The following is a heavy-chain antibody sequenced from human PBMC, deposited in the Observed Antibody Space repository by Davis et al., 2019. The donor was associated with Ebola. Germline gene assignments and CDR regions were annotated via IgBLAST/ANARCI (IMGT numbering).Heavy chain of an antibody. J-gene: IGHJ6*02. V-gene: IGHV5-51*01. D-gene: IGHD2-2*03. Sequence: GESLKISCEGSGYSFSSHWIGWVRQMPGKGLELMGLIYPGDSETRYNPSFQGHVTISADTSISTAYLHWNSLRASDTGVYYCARRGYSYGMDVWGQGTTVTVSS. CDR3: ARRGYSYGMDV. CDR1: GYSFSSHW. CDR2: IYPGDSET.